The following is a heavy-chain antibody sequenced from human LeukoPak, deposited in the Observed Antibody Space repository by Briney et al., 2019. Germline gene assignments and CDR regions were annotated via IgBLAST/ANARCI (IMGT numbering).Heavy chain of an antibody. CDR2: ISYDGSSK. Sequence: GRSLRLSCAATGFTLSSYGMHWVRQAPGKGLEWVAVISYDGSSKYYAGSVKGRFTISRGNSKNTLYPQMNSLRAEDTAVYYCAKELYYGSGSSVDYWGQGTLVTVSS. CDR1: GFTLSSYG. J-gene: IGHJ4*02. V-gene: IGHV3-30*18. CDR3: AKELYYGSGSSVDY. D-gene: IGHD3-10*01.